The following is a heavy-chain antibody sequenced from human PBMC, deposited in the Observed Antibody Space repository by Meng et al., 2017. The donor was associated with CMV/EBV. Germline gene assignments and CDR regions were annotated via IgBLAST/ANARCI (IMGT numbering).Heavy chain of an antibody. J-gene: IGHJ5*02. CDR1: FDYSSYD. CDR3: AKGARYCSSTSCYSWFDP. CDR2: MSGSGGST. D-gene: IGHD2-2*01. V-gene: IGHV3-23*01. Sequence: FDYSSYDRSWVRQAPGKGLEWVSAMSGSGGSTYYADSVKGRFTISRDNSKNTLYLQMNSLRAEDTAVYYCAKGARYCSSTSCYSWFDPWGQGTLVTVSS.